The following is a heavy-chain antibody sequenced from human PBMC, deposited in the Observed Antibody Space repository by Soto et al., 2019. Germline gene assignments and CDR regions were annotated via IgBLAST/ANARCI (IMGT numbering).Heavy chain of an antibody. CDR1: GGTFSTYA. D-gene: IGHD3-22*01. CDR2: IIPIFGTA. V-gene: IGHV1-69*13. J-gene: IGHJ4*02. CDR3: ARGALNYYDSSGTWPTTHDY. Sequence: GASVKVSCKASGGTFSTYAISWVRQAPGQGLEWMGGIIPIFGTANYAQKFQGRVTITADESTSTAYMELSSLRSEDTAVYYCARGALNYYDSSGTWPTTHDYWGQGTLVTVSS.